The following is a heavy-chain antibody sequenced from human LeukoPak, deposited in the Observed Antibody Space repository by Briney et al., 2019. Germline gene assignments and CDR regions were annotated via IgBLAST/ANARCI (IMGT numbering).Heavy chain of an antibody. Sequence: PSENLSLTCTVSGGSISGYYWNWIRQAAGQGLEWIGHIYPTGTTNYSPSLKSRVTMSLDTSKNQFSLRLNSLTAADTAVYYCARRSSGSSASAFDIWGQGTVVSVSP. J-gene: IGHJ3*02. CDR3: ARRSSGSSASAFDI. CDR1: GGSISGYY. CDR2: IYPTGTT. V-gene: IGHV4-4*07. D-gene: IGHD5-12*01.